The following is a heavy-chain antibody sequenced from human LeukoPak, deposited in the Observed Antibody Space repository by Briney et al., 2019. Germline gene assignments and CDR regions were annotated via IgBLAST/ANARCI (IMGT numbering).Heavy chain of an antibody. Sequence: SETLSLTCTVSGGSISSYYWSWIRQPPGKGLEWIGYIYYSGSTNYNPSLKSRVTISVDTSKNQFSLKLSSVTAADTAVYYCARGVIVGALRGAFDIWGQGTMVTVSS. CDR2: IYYSGST. D-gene: IGHD1-26*01. J-gene: IGHJ3*02. V-gene: IGHV4-59*01. CDR3: ARGVIVGALRGAFDI. CDR1: GGSISSYY.